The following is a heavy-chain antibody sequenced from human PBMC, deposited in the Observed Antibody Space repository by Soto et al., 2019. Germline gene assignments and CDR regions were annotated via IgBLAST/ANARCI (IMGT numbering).Heavy chain of an antibody. CDR3: ARGGSMIVVVPGAFDT. J-gene: IGHJ3*02. CDR2: IYPGDSDT. V-gene: IGHV5-51*01. CDR1: GYSFTSYW. Sequence: GESLKISCKGSGYSFTSYWIGWVGKLPGKGLEWMGIIYPGDSDTRYSPSFQGQVTISADKSISTAYLQWSSLKASDTAMYYCARGGSMIVVVPGAFDTWGQGTMVTVSS. D-gene: IGHD3-22*01.